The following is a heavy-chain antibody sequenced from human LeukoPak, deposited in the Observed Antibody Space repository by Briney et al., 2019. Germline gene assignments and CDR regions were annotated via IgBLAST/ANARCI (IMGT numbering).Heavy chain of an antibody. CDR2: INQDGSKE. V-gene: IGHV3-7*01. CDR3: VRDGGVSGYDLLDY. Sequence: GGSLRLSCTASGFIFSNYWMTWVRQAPGKGLEWVAQINQDGSKEYYIDSVKARFSISRDNASNSLSLQMNSLRAEDTAVYYCVRDGGVSGYDLLDYWGQGTLVTVSS. D-gene: IGHD5-12*01. CDR1: GFIFSNYW. J-gene: IGHJ4*02.